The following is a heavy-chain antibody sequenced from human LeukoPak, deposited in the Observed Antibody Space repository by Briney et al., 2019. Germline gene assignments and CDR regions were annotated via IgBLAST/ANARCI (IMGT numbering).Heavy chain of an antibody. CDR1: GFTFSSYA. D-gene: IGHD3-3*01. Sequence: PGRSLRLSCAASGFTFSSYAMHWVRQAPGKGLVWVSRINGDGSSTLYADSVKGRFTISRDNAKNTLYLEMNSLRAEDTAVYYCTRPCLQSIYDLWGQGTLVTVSS. CDR3: TRPCLQSIYDL. V-gene: IGHV3-74*03. J-gene: IGHJ4*02. CDR2: INGDGSST.